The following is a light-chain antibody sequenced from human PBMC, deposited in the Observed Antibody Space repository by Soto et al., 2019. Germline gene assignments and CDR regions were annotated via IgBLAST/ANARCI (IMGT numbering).Light chain of an antibody. J-gene: IGKJ1*01. CDR3: LLDFSYFWA. CDR1: QGIRSA. CDR2: AAS. Sequence: IELTHSPCSLSASVGDRVTITCRASQGIRSALGWYQQKPGKVPKLLIYAASTLQSGVPSRFSGSGSGTDFTLTISSLQPEDFATYYCLLDFSYFWAFGQGTKVDIK. V-gene: IGKV1-6*01.